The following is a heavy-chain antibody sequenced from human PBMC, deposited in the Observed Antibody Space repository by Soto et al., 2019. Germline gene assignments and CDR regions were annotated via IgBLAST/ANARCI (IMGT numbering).Heavy chain of an antibody. CDR2: INPNSGGT. J-gene: IGHJ6*02. Sequence: ASVKVSCKASGYTFTGYYMHWVRQAPGQGLEWMGWINPNSGGTNYAQKFQGWVTMTRDTSISTAYMELSRLRSDDTAVYYCARERSSSWSRSNVLDYYYYVMDFWGQGTTVTVSS. D-gene: IGHD6-13*01. V-gene: IGHV1-2*04. CDR1: GYTFTGYY. CDR3: ARERSSSWSRSNVLDYYYYVMDF.